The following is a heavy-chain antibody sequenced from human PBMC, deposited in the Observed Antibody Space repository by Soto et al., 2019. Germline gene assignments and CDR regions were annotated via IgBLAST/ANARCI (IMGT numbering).Heavy chain of an antibody. CDR2: INAGNGNT. D-gene: IGHD3-10*01. J-gene: IGHJ5*02. Sequence: QVQLVQSGAEVKKPGASVKVSCKASGYTFTSYAMHWVRQAPGQRLEWMGWINAGNGNTKYSQKFQGRVTITRDTSASTAYMELSSLRSEETAVYYWARSTMVRGFTPWGQGTLVTVSS. V-gene: IGHV1-3*01. CDR3: ARSTMVRGFTP. CDR1: GYTFTSYA.